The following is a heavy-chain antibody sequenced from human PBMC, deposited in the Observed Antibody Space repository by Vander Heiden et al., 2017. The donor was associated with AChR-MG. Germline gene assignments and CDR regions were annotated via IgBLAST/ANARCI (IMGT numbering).Heavy chain of an antibody. Sequence: QVQLVQSGAEVKKPGASVNVSCKASGYTFPSYGISWVRQAPGQGLEWMGWISAYNGNTNYAQKLQGRVTMTTDTSTSTAYMELRSLRSDDTAVYYCARDWADIVVVPAAMGDYWGQGTLVTVSS. D-gene: IGHD2-2*01. V-gene: IGHV1-18*01. J-gene: IGHJ4*02. CDR1: GYTFPSYG. CDR2: ISAYNGNT. CDR3: ARDWADIVVVPAAMGDY.